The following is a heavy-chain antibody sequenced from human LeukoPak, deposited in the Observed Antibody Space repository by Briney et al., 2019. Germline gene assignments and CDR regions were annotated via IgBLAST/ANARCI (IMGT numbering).Heavy chain of an antibody. CDR2: ILYDGSNK. V-gene: IGHV3-30*02. J-gene: IGHJ3*02. CDR1: GYTFSSYG. Sequence: GGSLRVSCAASGYTFSSYGMYCVRQAPGKGLGWVAFILYDGSNKYYADSVKGRFTISRDNSKNSLYLQMNSLRAEDTAVYYCAKDDRLKVGAIATVAFDIWGQGTMVTVSS. D-gene: IGHD1-26*01. CDR3: AKDDRLKVGAIATVAFDI.